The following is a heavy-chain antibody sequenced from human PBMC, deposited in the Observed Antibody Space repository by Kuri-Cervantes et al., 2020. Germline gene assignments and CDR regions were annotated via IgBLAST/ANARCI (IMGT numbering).Heavy chain of an antibody. CDR3: ARDRFSSGWIYYYYYYMDV. Sequence: ASVKVSCKASGYTFTSYDINWVRQATGQGLEWMGWMNPNSGNTGYAQKFQGRVTMTRNTSISTAYMELRSLRSDDTAVYYCARDRFSSGWIYYYYYYMDVWGKGTTVTVSS. V-gene: IGHV1-8*02. J-gene: IGHJ6*03. D-gene: IGHD6-19*01. CDR1: GYTFTSYD. CDR2: MNPNSGNT.